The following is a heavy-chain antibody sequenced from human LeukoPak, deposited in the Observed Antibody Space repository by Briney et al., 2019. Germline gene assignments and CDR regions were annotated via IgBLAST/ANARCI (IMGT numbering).Heavy chain of an antibody. J-gene: IGHJ4*02. CDR2: IYHSGST. V-gene: IGHV4-38-2*01. Sequence: SETLSLTCAVSGYSISSGYYWGWIRQPPGKGLEWIGSIYHSGSTYYNPSLKSRVTISVDTSKNQFSLKLSPVTAADTAVYYCARGHGSGSPDYWGQGTLVTVSS. D-gene: IGHD3-10*01. CDR1: GYSISSGYY. CDR3: ARGHGSGSPDY.